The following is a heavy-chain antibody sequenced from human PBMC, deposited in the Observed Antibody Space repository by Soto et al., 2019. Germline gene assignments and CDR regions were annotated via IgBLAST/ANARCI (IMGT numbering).Heavy chain of an antibody. Sequence: GGSLRLSCTASGSTFSTYVMTWVRQAPGKGLEWVGNIRQDGSEKNYVDSVKGRFTISRDNAKNSLYLQMNSLRAEDTAVYYCAREIVVARGASYFDYWGPGTLVTVSS. D-gene: IGHD2-2*01. CDR1: GSTFSTYV. V-gene: IGHV3-7*04. J-gene: IGHJ4*02. CDR3: AREIVVARGASYFDY. CDR2: IRQDGSEK.